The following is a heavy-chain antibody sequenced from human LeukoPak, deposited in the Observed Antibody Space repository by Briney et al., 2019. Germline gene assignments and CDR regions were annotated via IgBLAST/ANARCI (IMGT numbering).Heavy chain of an antibody. CDR1: GFTVSSNY. J-gene: IGHJ5*02. CDR3: ARRRYSSGYQDYNWFDP. CDR2: IYSGGST. Sequence: GGSLRLSCAASGFTVSSNYMSWVRQAPGKGLEWVSVIYSGGSTYYADSVKGRFTISRDNSKNTLYLQMNSLRAEDTAVYYCARRRYSSGYQDYNWFDPWGQGTLVTVSS. D-gene: IGHD3-22*01. V-gene: IGHV3-53*01.